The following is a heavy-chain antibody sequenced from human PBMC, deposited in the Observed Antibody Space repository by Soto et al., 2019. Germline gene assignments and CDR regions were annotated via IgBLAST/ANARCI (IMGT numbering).Heavy chain of an antibody. CDR3: ARSIYYYDSSGYQYYFDY. J-gene: IGHJ4*02. Sequence: GASVKVSCEASGYTFTSYAMHWVRQAPGQRLEWMGWINAGNGNTKYSQKFQGRVTITRDTSASTAYMELSSLRSEDTAVYYCARSIYYYDSSGYQYYFDYWGQGTLVTVSS. D-gene: IGHD3-22*01. CDR2: INAGNGNT. V-gene: IGHV1-3*01. CDR1: GYTFTSYA.